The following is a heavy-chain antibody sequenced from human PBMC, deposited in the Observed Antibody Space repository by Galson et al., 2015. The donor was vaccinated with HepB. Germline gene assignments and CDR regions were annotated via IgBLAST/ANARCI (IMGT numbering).Heavy chain of an antibody. V-gene: IGHV4-30-4*07. J-gene: IGHJ4*02. CDR3: ARAGGSGETFDY. Sequence: TLSLTCAVSGGSISSGGYSWSWIRQPPGKGLEWIGYIYYSGSTYYNPSLKSRVTISVDTSKNQFSLKLSSVTAADTAVYYCARAGGSGETFDYWGQGTLVTVSS. CDR2: IYYSGST. CDR1: GGSISSGGYS. D-gene: IGHD3-10*01.